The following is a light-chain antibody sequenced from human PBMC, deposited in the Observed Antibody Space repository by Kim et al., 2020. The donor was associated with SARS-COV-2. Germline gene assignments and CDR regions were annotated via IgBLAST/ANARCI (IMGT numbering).Light chain of an antibody. V-gene: IGLV3-19*01. J-gene: IGLJ2*01. CDR2: GKN. Sequence: SSELTQDPAVSVALGQTVRITCQGDSLRSSYATWYQQKPGQAPRVVIYGKNNRPSGIPDRFSGSSSGNTASLTITGTQAGDEADYYCNSRGSNDDVVFGGGTQLTVL. CDR1: SLRSSY. CDR3: NSRGSNDDVV.